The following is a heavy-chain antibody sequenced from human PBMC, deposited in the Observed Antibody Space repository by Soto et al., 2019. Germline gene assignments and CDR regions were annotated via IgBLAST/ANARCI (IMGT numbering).Heavy chain of an antibody. Sequence: GASVKVSCKASGYTFTSYGISWVRQAPGQGLEWMGWISAYNGNTNYAQKLQGRVTMTTDTSTSTAYMELRSLRSDDTAVYYCARAHSSSWYVPFGWFDPWGQGTLVTVSS. J-gene: IGHJ5*02. CDR3: ARAHSSSWYVPFGWFDP. D-gene: IGHD6-13*01. CDR2: ISAYNGNT. V-gene: IGHV1-18*01. CDR1: GYTFTSYG.